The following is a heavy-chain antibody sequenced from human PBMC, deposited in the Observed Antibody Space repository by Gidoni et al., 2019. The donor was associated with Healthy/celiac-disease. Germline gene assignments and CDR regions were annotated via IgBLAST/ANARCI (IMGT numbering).Heavy chain of an antibody. CDR2: IVVGSGNT. CDR1: GFTFTSSA. V-gene: IGHV1-58*01. J-gene: IGHJ5*02. Sequence: QMQLVQSGPEVKKPGTSVKVSCKASGFTFTSSAVQWVRQARGQRLEWIGWIVVGSGNTNYAQKFQERVTITRDMSTSTAYMELSSLRSEDTAVYYCAAGDVYNSSGWYGWFDPWGQGTLVTVSS. D-gene: IGHD6-19*01. CDR3: AAGDVYNSSGWYGWFDP.